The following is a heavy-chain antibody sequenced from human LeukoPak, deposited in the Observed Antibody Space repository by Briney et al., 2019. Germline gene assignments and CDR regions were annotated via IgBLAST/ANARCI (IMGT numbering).Heavy chain of an antibody. D-gene: IGHD1-26*01. CDR3: ARGPDLLTFDY. CDR1: GFTVSSNY. J-gene: IGHJ4*02. Sequence: GGSLRLSCAASGFTVSSNYMSWVRQAPGKGLEWVSVIYSGGSTYYADSVKGRFTISRDNSKNTLYLQMNSLRAEDTAVYYCARGPDLLTFDYWVQGTLVTVSS. V-gene: IGHV3-66*01. CDR2: IYSGGST.